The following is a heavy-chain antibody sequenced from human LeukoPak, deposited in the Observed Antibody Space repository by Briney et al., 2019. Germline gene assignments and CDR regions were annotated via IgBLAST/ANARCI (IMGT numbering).Heavy chain of an antibody. CDR2: ISWNSGSI. V-gene: IGHV3-9*01. J-gene: IGHJ2*01. CDR1: GFTFDDYA. CDR3: AKGDFDL. Sequence: PGGSLRLSCAASGFTFDDYAMHWVRHAPGKGLEWGSGISWNSGSICYADSVEGRFTISRDNAKNSLYLQMNSLRAEDTALYYCAKGDFDLWGRGTLVTVSS.